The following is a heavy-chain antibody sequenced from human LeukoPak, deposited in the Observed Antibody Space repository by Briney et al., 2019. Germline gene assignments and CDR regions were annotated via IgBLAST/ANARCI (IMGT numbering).Heavy chain of an antibody. D-gene: IGHD4-23*01. J-gene: IGHJ4*02. CDR2: ISSSSSYI. Sequence: GGSLRLSCAASGFTFSSYSMNWVRQAPGKGLEWVSSISSSSSYIYYADSVKGRFTISRDNAKNSLYLQMNSLRAEDTALYYCARDETYGGNSGYWGQGTLVTVSS. CDR1: GFTFSSYS. CDR3: ARDETYGGNSGY. V-gene: IGHV3-21*01.